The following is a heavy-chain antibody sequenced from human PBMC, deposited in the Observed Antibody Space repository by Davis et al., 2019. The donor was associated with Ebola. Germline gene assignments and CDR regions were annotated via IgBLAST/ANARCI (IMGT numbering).Heavy chain of an antibody. D-gene: IGHD5-24*01. CDR1: GYTFTNYY. J-gene: IGHJ4*02. CDR2: INTNTGNP. V-gene: IGHV7-4-1*02. Sequence: AASVKVSCKASGYTFTNYYMHWVRQAPGQGLEWMGWINTNTGNPTYAQGFTGRFVFSLDTSVSTAYLQISSLKAEDTAVYYCATGRDGYNLNYWGQGTLVTVSS. CDR3: ATGRDGYNLNY.